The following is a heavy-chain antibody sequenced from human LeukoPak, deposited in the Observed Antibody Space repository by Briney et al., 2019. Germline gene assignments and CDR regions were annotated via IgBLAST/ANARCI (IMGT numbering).Heavy chain of an antibody. CDR1: GGSISSYY. J-gene: IGHJ4*02. Sequence: SETLSLTCTVSGGSISSYYWSWIRQPPGKGLEWIGYIYYSGSTNYNPSLKSRVTISVDTSKNQFSLKLSSVTAADTAVCYCARGTHYYDSSGLQYWGQGTLVTVSS. CDR3: ARGTHYYDSSGLQY. D-gene: IGHD3-22*01. CDR2: IYYSGST. V-gene: IGHV4-59*01.